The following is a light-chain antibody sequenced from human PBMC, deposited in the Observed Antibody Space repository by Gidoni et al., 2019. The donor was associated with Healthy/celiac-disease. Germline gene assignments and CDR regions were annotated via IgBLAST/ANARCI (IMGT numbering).Light chain of an antibody. V-gene: IGLV1-51*01. CDR1: SSNICNNF. CDR3: GTWDSSLSAYV. CDR2: DNH. J-gene: IGLJ1*01. Sequence: QSVLTQPPSVSADPGPKFTNSCSGSSSNICNNFVSWYQQLPGTATQLLIYDNHKRPSGIPDRFSGSKSCTSATLGITVLQTGDEADYYCGTWDSSLSAYVFGTGTKVTVL.